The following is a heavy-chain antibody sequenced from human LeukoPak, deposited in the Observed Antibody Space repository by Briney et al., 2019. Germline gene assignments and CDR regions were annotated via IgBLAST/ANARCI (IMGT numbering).Heavy chain of an antibody. Sequence: GGPLRLSCAASGLTFSTAMMTWVRQAPGKGLEWVANIKEDGSSEHYVASVQGRFTISRDNARNSLYLQMNSLRAEDTAVYFCARDKGWLQLGDWGQGTLVIVSS. CDR3: ARDKGWLQLGD. V-gene: IGHV3-7*01. CDR1: GLTFSTAM. CDR2: IKEDGSSE. D-gene: IGHD5-24*01. J-gene: IGHJ4*02.